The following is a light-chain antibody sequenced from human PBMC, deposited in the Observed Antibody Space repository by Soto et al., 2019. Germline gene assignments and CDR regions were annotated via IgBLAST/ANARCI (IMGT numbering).Light chain of an antibody. CDR1: QSVSSSH. CDR3: QQYVSSPWT. CDR2: GAS. V-gene: IGKV3-20*01. Sequence: EIVLTQSPGTLSLSPGERATLSCRASQSVSSSHLAWYQQKAGQAPRVLIYGASSRATGIPDRFSGSGSGTDSTLTISILETEDFAVYYCQQYVSSPWTFGQGTKVEIK. J-gene: IGKJ1*01.